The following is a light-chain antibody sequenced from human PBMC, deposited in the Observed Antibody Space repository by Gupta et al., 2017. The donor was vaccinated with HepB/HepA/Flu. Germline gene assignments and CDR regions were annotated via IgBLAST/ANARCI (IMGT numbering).Light chain of an antibody. J-gene: IGLJ2*01. CDR3: QVWDSSIDIVL. Sequence: SYVLTQPPPVSVAPGQAATIACGGDNIGSKSVHWYLQKPGQAPVLVVYDDKDRPSGIPERFSGSNSGNTATLTISRVEAGDEADYYCQVWDSSIDIVLFGGGTKLTVL. CDR2: DDK. V-gene: IGLV3-21*02. CDR1: NIGSKS.